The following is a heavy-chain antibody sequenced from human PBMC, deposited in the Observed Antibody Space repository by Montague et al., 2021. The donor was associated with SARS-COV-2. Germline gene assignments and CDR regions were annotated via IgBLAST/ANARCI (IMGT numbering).Heavy chain of an antibody. Sequence: TLSLTCTVSGGSISSGGYYWSWIRQHPGKGLEWIGYIYYSGSTYYNPSLKSRVTISVDTSKNQSSLKLSSVTAADTAVYYCARVKTPGYYDILTGYSKYYGMDVWGQGTTVTVSS. J-gene: IGHJ6*02. CDR3: ARVKTPGYYDILTGYSKYYGMDV. CDR1: GGSISSGGYY. V-gene: IGHV4-31*03. D-gene: IGHD3-9*01. CDR2: IYYSGST.